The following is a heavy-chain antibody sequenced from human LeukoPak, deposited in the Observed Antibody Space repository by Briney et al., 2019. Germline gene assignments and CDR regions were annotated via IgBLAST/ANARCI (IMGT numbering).Heavy chain of an antibody. Sequence: GASVKVSCKASGFTFTSSAMQWVRQARGQRLEWIGWIVVGSGNTNYAQKFQERVTITRDMSTSTAYMELSSLRSEDTAVYYCARVSPSSGWRNDAFDIWGQGTMVTVSS. V-gene: IGHV1-58*02. J-gene: IGHJ3*02. CDR1: GFTFTSSA. CDR3: ARVSPSSGWRNDAFDI. CDR2: IVVGSGNT. D-gene: IGHD6-19*01.